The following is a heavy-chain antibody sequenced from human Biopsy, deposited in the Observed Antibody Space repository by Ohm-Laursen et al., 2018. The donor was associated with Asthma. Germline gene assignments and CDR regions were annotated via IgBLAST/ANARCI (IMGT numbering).Heavy chain of an antibody. Sequence: SVKVSCKASGYTFTSYGISWVRQAPGQGLEWMGGIIPIFGTANYAQKFQGRVTITADESTGTAYMELSSLRSEDTAVYYCARSSHINWGGYFDYWGQGTLVTVSS. J-gene: IGHJ4*02. CDR1: GYTFTSYG. D-gene: IGHD7-27*01. V-gene: IGHV1-69*13. CDR3: ARSSHINWGGYFDY. CDR2: IIPIFGTA.